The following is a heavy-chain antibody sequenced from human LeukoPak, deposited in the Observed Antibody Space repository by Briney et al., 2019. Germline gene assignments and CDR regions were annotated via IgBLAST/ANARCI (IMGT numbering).Heavy chain of an antibody. Sequence: PGGSPRLSCAASGFGFSSYEMNWVRQAPGKGLEWVSYISSSGSTIYYADSVKGRFTISRDNAKNSLYLQINSLRAEDTAVYYCARAVYSGGMRGAFDIWGQGTMVNVSS. CDR3: ARAVYSGGMRGAFDI. J-gene: IGHJ3*02. D-gene: IGHD2-15*01. CDR1: GFGFSSYE. CDR2: ISSSGSTI. V-gene: IGHV3-48*03.